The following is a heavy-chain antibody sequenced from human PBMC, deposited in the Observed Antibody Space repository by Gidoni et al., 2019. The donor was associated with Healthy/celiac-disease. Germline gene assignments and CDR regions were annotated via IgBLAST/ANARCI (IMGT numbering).Heavy chain of an antibody. CDR2: ISYDGSNK. V-gene: IGHV3-30*04. Sequence: QVQLVESGGGVVQPGRSLRLSCAASGFTFSSYAMHWVRQAPGKGLEWVAVISYDGSNKYYADSVKGRFTISRDNSKNTLYLQMNSLRAEDTAVYYCARDPTSSRGVYWGQGTLVTVSS. D-gene: IGHD6-13*01. J-gene: IGHJ4*02. CDR1: GFTFSSYA. CDR3: ARDPTSSRGVY.